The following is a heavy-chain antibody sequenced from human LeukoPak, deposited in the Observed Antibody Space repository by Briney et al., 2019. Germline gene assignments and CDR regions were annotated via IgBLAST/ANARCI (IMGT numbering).Heavy chain of an antibody. CDR3: ARESRGTPDYYYYMDV. CDR1: GYTFARCY. CDR2: VNPNSGGT. V-gene: IGHV1-2*02. D-gene: IGHD3-16*01. J-gene: IGHJ6*03. Sequence: ASVKVSFKASGYTFARCYMQWVRQPPGQGLEWVGWVNPNSGGTDYAQKFQGRVSMTRDTSNSTAYMELRRLRSDDTAVYYWARESRGTPDYYYYMDVWGKGTTVTVSS.